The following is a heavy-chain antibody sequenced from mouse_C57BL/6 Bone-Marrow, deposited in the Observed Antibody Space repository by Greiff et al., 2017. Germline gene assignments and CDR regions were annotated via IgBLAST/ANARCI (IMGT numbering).Heavy chain of an antibody. V-gene: IGHV1-53*01. Sequence: QVQLQQPGTELVKPGASVKLSCKASGYTFTSYWMHWVKQRPGQGLEWIGNINPSNGGTNYNAKFKSKATLTVDKSSSTAYMQLSSLTTEDSAVXYCARYYYGPRGYFDVWGTGTTVTVSS. CDR2: INPSNGGT. D-gene: IGHD1-1*01. CDR1: GYTFTSYW. CDR3: ARYYYGPRGYFDV. J-gene: IGHJ1*03.